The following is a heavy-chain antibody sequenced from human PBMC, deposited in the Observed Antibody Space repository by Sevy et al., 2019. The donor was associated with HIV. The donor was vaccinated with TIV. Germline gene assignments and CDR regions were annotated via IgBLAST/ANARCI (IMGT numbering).Heavy chain of an antibody. CDR3: VRGHCRTGRGSNLDGTFAI. CDR2: VGTAGDA. Sequence: GGSLRLSCAASGFTFSSYDMHWVRLPTGNTLEWVAVVGTAGDAYYPASVKGGFTISREKAKDYLYLQMNSLRDGDTEVYYMVRGHCRTGRGSNLDGTFAIWGHGTMVTVSS. J-gene: IGHJ3*02. D-gene: IGHD2-15*01. V-gene: IGHV3-13*01. CDR1: GFTFSSYD.